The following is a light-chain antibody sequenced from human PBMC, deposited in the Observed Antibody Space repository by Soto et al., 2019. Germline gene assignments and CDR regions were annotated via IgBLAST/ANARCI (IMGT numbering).Light chain of an antibody. J-gene: IGKJ2*01. V-gene: IGKV3-20*01. CDR2: GAS. Sequence: EIVLTQSPGTLSLSPGERATLSCRASQSVSSRFLAWYQQKPGQAPRLLIYGASSRATGIPDRFSVSGSGTDFPITISRLEHEDSAVYYCQQYGSSPTFGQGTKLEIK. CDR1: QSVSSRF. CDR3: QQYGSSPT.